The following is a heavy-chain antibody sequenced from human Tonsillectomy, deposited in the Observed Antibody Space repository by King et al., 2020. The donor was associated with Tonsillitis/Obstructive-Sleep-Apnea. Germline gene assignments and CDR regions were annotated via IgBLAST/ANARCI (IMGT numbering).Heavy chain of an antibody. Sequence: VQLQQWGAGLLKPSETLSLTCAVYGGSLGGQYWSWIRQPPGKGLEWIGEINHSGSTNYNPSLKSRVTISVDTSKNQFSLKLSSVTAADTAVYYCARGEDEGKNFDYWGQGTLVTVSS. D-gene: IGHD2-15*01. CDR3: ARGEDEGKNFDY. CDR2: INHSGST. J-gene: IGHJ4*02. CDR1: GGSLGGQY. V-gene: IGHV4-34*01.